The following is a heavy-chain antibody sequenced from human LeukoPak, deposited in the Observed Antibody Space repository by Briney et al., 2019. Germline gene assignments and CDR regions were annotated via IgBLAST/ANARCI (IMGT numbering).Heavy chain of an antibody. CDR1: GGSISSGGYS. CDR3: ARSYYYGSGKSYYGMDV. J-gene: IGHJ6*02. CDR2: IYHSGST. V-gene: IGHV4-30-2*01. D-gene: IGHD3-10*01. Sequence: PSETLSLTCAVSGGSISSGGYSWSWIRQPPGKDLEWIGYIYHSGSTYYNPSLKSRVTISVDRSKNQFSLKLSSVTAADTAVYYCARSYYYGSGKSYYGMDVWGQGTTVTVSS.